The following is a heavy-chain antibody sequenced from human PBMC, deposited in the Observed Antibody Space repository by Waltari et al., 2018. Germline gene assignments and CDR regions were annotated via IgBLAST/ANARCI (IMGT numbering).Heavy chain of an antibody. CDR3: ARGFRGHDAFDI. Sequence: QVQLVQSGAEVKRPGASVKVSCKASGYTFTSYDLNWVRKATGQGLEWMGWMNPNSGYTAYAQNFQGRVTITRDTSIRTAYMELSSLTSEDTAVYYCARGFRGHDAFDIWGQGTMVTVSS. D-gene: IGHD3-10*01. J-gene: IGHJ3*02. V-gene: IGHV1-8*01. CDR2: MNPNSGYT. CDR1: GYTFTSYD.